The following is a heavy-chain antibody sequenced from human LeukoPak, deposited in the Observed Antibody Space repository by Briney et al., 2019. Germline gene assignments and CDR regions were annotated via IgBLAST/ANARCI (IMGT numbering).Heavy chain of an antibody. D-gene: IGHD2-15*01. CDR3: ARDYSEYYYYYYMDV. J-gene: IGHJ6*03. CDR1: GFTFSSYS. V-gene: IGHV3-21*01. CDR2: IINSSCYI. Sequence: GGSLRLSCAASGFTFSSYSMNGLRQAPGRGLEGFSCIINSSCYICYAHSVKGRFTISRDNAKNSLYLQMNSLRAEDTAVYYCARDYSEYYYYYYMDVWGKGTTVTVSS.